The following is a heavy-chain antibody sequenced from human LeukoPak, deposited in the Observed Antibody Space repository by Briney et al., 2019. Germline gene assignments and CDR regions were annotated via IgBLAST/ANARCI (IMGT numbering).Heavy chain of an antibody. J-gene: IGHJ4*02. CDR2: INPTSGGT. Sequence: GASVKVSCKASGYTFTGYYIHWVRQAPGQGLEWMGWINPTSGGTNYAQKFQDRVTMTRDTSISTAYMEVGRLRSADTAVYYCARSPHILTGENFDYWGQGTLVPVSS. D-gene: IGHD3-9*01. V-gene: IGHV1-2*02. CDR3: ARSPHILTGENFDY. CDR1: GYTFTGYY.